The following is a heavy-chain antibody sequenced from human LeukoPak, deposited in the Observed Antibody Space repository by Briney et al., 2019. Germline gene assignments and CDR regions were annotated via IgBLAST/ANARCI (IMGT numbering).Heavy chain of an antibody. CDR1: GFTFSSYA. CDR3: ATWDGGSTKRYFDL. Sequence: LRLSCAASGFTFSSYAMSWVRQAPGKGLEWIGYIYYSGSTYYNPSLKSRVTISLDTSKNQFSLKLSSVTAADTAVYYCATWDGGSTKRYFDLWGRGTLVTVSS. J-gene: IGHJ2*01. D-gene: IGHD4-23*01. CDR2: IYYSGST. V-gene: IGHV4-30-4*08.